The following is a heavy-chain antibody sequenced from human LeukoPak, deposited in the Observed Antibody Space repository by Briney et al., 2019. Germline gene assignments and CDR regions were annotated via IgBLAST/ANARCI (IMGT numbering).Heavy chain of an antibody. J-gene: IGHJ3*01. CDR2: ISGSGGST. CDR1: GFTFSSYA. Sequence: PGGSLRLSCAASGFTFSSYAMSWVRQAPGKGLEWVSVISGSGGSTYNADSVKGRFTISRDNSKNTLYLQMNSLRAEDTAIYYCAKDPKSAGTYYPDAFDVWGQGTMVTVSS. V-gene: IGHV3-23*01. CDR3: AKDPKSAGTYYPDAFDV. D-gene: IGHD3-10*01.